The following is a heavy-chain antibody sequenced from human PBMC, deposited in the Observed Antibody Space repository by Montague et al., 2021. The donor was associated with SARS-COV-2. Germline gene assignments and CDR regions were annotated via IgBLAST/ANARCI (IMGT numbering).Heavy chain of an antibody. J-gene: IGHJ6*02. CDR2: IWYDGSNK. Sequence: SLRLSCAASGFTFSSYGMHWVRQAPGEGLEWVAVIWYDGSNKYXXXSXXGRFTISRDNSKNTLYLQMNSLRAEDTAVYYCAREGIVGATSGMDVWGQGTTVTVSS. V-gene: IGHV3-33*01. CDR3: AREGIVGATSGMDV. D-gene: IGHD1-26*01. CDR1: GFTFSSYG.